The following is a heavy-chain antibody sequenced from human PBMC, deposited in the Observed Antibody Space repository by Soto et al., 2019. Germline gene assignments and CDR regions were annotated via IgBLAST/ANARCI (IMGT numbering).Heavy chain of an antibody. J-gene: IGHJ4*02. Sequence: EVQLLESGGGLVQPGGSLRLSCAASGFTFSSYAMSWVRQAPGKGLEWVSAISGSGGSTYYADSVKGRFTISRDNSKNTLDLQMNSLRAEDTAVYYCAKGGYCGGGSGYLFFDYWGQGTLVTVSS. CDR3: AKGGYCGGGSGYLFFDY. D-gene: IGHD2-15*01. CDR1: GFTFSSYA. V-gene: IGHV3-23*01. CDR2: ISGSGGST.